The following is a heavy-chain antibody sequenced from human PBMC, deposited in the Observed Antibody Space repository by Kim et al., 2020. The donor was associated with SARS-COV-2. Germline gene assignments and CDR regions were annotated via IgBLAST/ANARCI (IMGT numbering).Heavy chain of an antibody. J-gene: IGHJ4*02. CDR3: ASRPGMAVAGLDY. Sequence: YSTNFQGRVTITRDTSASTVYMELSSLRSEDTAVYYCASRPGMAVAGLDYWGQGTLVTVSS. D-gene: IGHD6-19*01. V-gene: IGHV1-3*01.